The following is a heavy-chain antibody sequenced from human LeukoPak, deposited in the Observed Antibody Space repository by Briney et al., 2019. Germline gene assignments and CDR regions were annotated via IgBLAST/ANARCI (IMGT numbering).Heavy chain of an antibody. CDR3: AKEGSVCTNGICRYFDY. D-gene: IGHD2-8*01. CDR1: GFTFGGSA. Sequence: GGSLRLSCAASGFTFGGSAMHWVRQAPGKGLEWVSGISWDSGSLDYADCVKGRFTISRDNAKNSLYLQMDSLRAEDTAFYYCAKEGSVCTNGICRYFDYWGQGTLVTVSS. V-gene: IGHV3-9*01. J-gene: IGHJ4*02. CDR2: ISWDSGSL.